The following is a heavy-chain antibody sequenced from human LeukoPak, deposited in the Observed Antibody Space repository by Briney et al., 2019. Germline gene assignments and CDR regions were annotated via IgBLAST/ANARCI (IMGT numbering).Heavy chain of an antibody. J-gene: IGHJ4*02. V-gene: IGHV3-30*18. D-gene: IGHD5-18*01. Sequence: GGSLRLSCAASGFTFSSYGMHWVRQAPGKGLEWVAVISYDGSNKYYADSVKGRFTISRDNSKNTLYLQMNSLRAEDTAVYYCAKAGVWKQLWLPFDYWGQGTLVTVSS. CDR3: AKAGVWKQLWLPFDY. CDR1: GFTFSSYG. CDR2: ISYDGSNK.